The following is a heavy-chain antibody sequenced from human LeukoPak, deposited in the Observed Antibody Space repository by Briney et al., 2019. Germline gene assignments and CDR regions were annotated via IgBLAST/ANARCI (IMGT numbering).Heavy chain of an antibody. CDR2: IRSKANSYAT. CDR3: TGGYSYGSVGY. CDR1: GFTFSGSA. Sequence: GGALRLSCAASGFTFSGSAMHWVRQASGKGLEWVGRIRSKANSYATAYAASVKGRFTISRDDSKNTAYLQMNSLKTEDTAVYYCTGGYSYGSVGYWGQGTLVTVSS. D-gene: IGHD5-18*01. J-gene: IGHJ4*02. V-gene: IGHV3-73*01.